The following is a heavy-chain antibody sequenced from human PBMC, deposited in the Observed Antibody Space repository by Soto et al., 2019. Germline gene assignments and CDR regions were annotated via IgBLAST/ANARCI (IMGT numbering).Heavy chain of an antibody. J-gene: IGHJ4*02. CDR1: GGSISSYY. Sequence: QVQLQESGPGLVKPSETLSLTCTVSGGSISSYYWSWIRQPPGKGLEWIGYIYYSGSTNYNPSLKSRVTISVDTSKNQFSLKLSSVTAADTAVYYCAGAMVRGVIDYWGQGTLVTVSS. CDR3: AGAMVRGVIDY. CDR2: IYYSGST. D-gene: IGHD3-10*01. V-gene: IGHV4-59*01.